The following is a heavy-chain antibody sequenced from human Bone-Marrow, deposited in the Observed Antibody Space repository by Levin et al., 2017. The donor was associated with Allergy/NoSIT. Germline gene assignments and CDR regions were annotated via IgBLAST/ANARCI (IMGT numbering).Heavy chain of an antibody. Sequence: AGGSLRLSCAASGFTFSSYSMNWVRQAPGKGLEWVSYVSGRSSSIYYADSVKGRFTISRDNAQNSLYLQMNSLSAEDTAVYHCARDSLSYNYYYMDVWGKGTTVTVSS. J-gene: IGHJ6*03. CDR2: VSGRSSSI. V-gene: IGHV3-48*01. CDR3: ARDSLSYNYYYMDV. CDR1: GFTFSSYS.